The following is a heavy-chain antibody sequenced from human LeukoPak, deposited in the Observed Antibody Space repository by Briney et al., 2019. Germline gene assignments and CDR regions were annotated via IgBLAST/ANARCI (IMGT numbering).Heavy chain of an antibody. CDR1: GGTFSSYA. CDR2: INPNSGGT. D-gene: IGHD7-27*01. V-gene: IGHV1-2*02. J-gene: IGHJ5*02. Sequence: GASVKVSCKASGGTFSSYAISWVRQAPGQGLEWMGWINPNSGGTNYAQKFQGRVTMTRDTSISTAYMELSRLRSDDTAVYYCARTGPYRPWGQGTLVTVSS. CDR3: ARTGPYRP.